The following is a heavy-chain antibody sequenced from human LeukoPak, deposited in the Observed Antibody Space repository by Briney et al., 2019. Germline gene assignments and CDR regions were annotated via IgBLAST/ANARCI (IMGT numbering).Heavy chain of an antibody. CDR2: IYHSGST. V-gene: IGHV4-38-2*02. Sequence: SETLSLTCTVSGYSISSGYYWGWIRQPPGKGLEWIGSIYHSGSTYYNPSLKSRVTISVDTSKNQFSLKLSSVTAADTAVYYCARDLSGDYANWFDPWGQGTLVTVSS. CDR1: GYSISSGYY. D-gene: IGHD4-17*01. J-gene: IGHJ5*02. CDR3: ARDLSGDYANWFDP.